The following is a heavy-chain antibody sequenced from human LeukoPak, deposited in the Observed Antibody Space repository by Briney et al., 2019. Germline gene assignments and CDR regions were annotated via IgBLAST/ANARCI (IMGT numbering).Heavy chain of an antibody. CDR1: GGSISGYY. D-gene: IGHD4-17*01. CDR3: ARGGVRADY. V-gene: IGHV4-59*01. J-gene: IGHJ4*02. CDR2: IYYSGNT. Sequence: SETLSLTSTVSGGSISGYYWSWIRQPPGKGLEWIGYIYYSGNTNYNPSLKSRVTISVDTSKNQFSLKASSVTAADTAVYYCARGGVRADYWGQGTLVTVSS.